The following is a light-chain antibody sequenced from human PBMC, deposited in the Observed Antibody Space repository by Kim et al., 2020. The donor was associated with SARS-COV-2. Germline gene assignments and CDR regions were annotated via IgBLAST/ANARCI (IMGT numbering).Light chain of an antibody. CDR2: GAS. CDR3: HQYDDWPPGT. CDR1: QSVSNN. J-gene: IGKJ1*01. V-gene: IGKV3-15*01. Sequence: SPEERAPSPCRASQSVSNNLAWYQQKPGQAPRLLIYGASTGATGIPARFSGSGSGTEFTLTISSLQSEDFAVYYCHQYDDWPPGTFGQGTKVDIK.